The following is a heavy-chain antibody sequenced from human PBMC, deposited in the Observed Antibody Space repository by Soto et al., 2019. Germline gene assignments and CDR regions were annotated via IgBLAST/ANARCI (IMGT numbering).Heavy chain of an antibody. CDR3: GRYCTNTKCRGGYYLDL. Sequence: QVLLVQSGAEMKQPGSSVSVSCKASGDSFTNYAFTWVRQAPGQGPDWLGGIILALGTPHYSQRFQGILTITADESSSTVYMELCSLRLDDTAVYYCGRYCTNTKCRGGYYLDLWGQGTLLTVAS. J-gene: IGHJ5*02. D-gene: IGHD2-8*01. V-gene: IGHV1-69*01. CDR1: GDSFTNYA. CDR2: IILALGTP.